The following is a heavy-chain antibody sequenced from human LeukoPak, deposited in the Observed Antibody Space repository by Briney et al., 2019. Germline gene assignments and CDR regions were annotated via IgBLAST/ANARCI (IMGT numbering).Heavy chain of an antibody. V-gene: IGHV1-69*13. CDR2: INPIFGTA. J-gene: IGHJ5*02. Sequence: SVKVSCKASGGTFSSYAISWVRQAPGQGLEWMGGINPIFGTANYAQKFQGRVTITADESTSTAYMELSSLRSEDTAVYYCARERVSWFDPWGQGTLVTVSS. CDR1: GGTFSSYA. CDR3: ARERVSWFDP. D-gene: IGHD3-22*01.